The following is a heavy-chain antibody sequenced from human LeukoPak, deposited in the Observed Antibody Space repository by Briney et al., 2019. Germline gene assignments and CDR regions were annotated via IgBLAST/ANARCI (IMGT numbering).Heavy chain of an antibody. CDR2: IIPIFGTA. CDR3: ARDRTYCSSTSCYTYYYYGTDV. J-gene: IGHJ6*04. V-gene: IGHV1-69*13. D-gene: IGHD2-2*02. Sequence: SVKVSCKASGGTFSSYAISWVRQAPGQGLEWMGGIIPIFGTANYAQKFQGRVTITADESTSTAYMELSSLRSEDTAVYYCARDRTYCSSTSCYTYYYYGTDVWGKGTTVTVSS. CDR1: GGTFSSYA.